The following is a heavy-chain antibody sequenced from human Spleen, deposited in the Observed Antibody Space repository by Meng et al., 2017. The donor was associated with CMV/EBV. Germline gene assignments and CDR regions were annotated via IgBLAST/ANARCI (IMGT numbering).Heavy chain of an antibody. V-gene: IGHV1-69*08. D-gene: IGHD3-16*01. Sequence: SCQASGDPSNNYPITWVRQAPGQGLEWMGNIIPILGTVNYAQKFQGRVAISADKSTNTAYIELRGLRSDDTAVYFCASPAMGNWFDPWGQGTLVTVSS. CDR3: ASPAMGNWFDP. J-gene: IGHJ5*02. CDR1: GDPSNNYP. CDR2: IIPILGTV.